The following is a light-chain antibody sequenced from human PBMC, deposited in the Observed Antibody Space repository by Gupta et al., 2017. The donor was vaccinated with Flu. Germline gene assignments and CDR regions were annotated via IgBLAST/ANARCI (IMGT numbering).Light chain of an antibody. CDR1: QSISSW. Sequence: DIQMTQSPSTLSASVGDRVTITCRASQSISSWLSWYQQKPGKAPKLLIYKASTLESGVPSRFSGSGFVTEFTLTSSRLQPDDFATYYCQEYNGYWAFGQGTKVEIK. CDR3: QEYNGYWA. V-gene: IGKV1-5*03. J-gene: IGKJ1*01. CDR2: KAS.